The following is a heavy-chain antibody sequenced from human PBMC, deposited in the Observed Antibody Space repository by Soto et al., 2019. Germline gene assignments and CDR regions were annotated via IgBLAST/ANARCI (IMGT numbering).Heavy chain of an antibody. CDR3: ARGQTLGCSGGSCYSYYYGMDV. J-gene: IGHJ6*02. CDR1: GGSFSGYY. Sequence: SETLSLTSAVYGGSFSGYYWSWIRQPPGKGLEWIGEINHSGSTNYNPSLKSRVTISVDTSKNQFSLKLSSVTAADTAVYYCARGQTLGCSGGSCYSYYYGMDVWGQGTTVTVSS. D-gene: IGHD2-15*01. CDR2: INHSGST. V-gene: IGHV4-34*01.